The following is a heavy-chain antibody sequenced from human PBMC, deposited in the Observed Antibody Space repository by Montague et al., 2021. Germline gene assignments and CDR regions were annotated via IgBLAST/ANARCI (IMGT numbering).Heavy chain of an antibody. CDR2: ISGSGGST. J-gene: IGHJ4*02. D-gene: IGHD2-15*01. V-gene: IGHV3-23*01. CDR1: GFTFSSYA. CDR3: AKGEEYCSGDSCYIDY. Sequence: SLRLSCAASGFTFSSYAMSWVRQAPGKGLEWVSAISGSGGSTYYADSVKGRFTISRDNSKNTLYLQMNSLRAEDTAVYSCAKGEEYCSGDSCYIDYWGQGTPVTVSS.